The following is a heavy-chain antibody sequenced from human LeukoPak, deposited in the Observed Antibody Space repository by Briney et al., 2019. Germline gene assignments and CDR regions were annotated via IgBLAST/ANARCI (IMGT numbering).Heavy chain of an antibody. CDR1: GGSISNYY. V-gene: IGHV4-59*01. Sequence: PSETLSLTRTVSGGSISNYYWSWIRQPPGKGLEWIGYIYYSGRTNYNPSLKSRVAISVDTSKNQFSLKLSSVTAADTAVYYCARVRIYCSGGSCYSQGFDYWGQGTLVTVSS. CDR2: IYYSGRT. J-gene: IGHJ4*02. D-gene: IGHD2-15*01. CDR3: ARVRIYCSGGSCYSQGFDY.